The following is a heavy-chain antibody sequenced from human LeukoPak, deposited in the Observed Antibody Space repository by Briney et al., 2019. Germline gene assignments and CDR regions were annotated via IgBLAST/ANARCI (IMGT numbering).Heavy chain of an antibody. V-gene: IGHV4-4*07. D-gene: IGHD3-22*01. CDR3: ARHAYYYDRSGSYEAFDI. CDR2: IYTSGST. J-gene: IGHJ3*02. CDR1: GGSISRYY. Sequence: SETLSLTCTVSGGSISRYYWSWIRQPAGKGLEWIGRIYTSGSTNYNPSLKSRVTISVDTSKNQFSLKLSSVTAADTAVYYCARHAYYYDRSGSYEAFDIWGQGTMVTVSS.